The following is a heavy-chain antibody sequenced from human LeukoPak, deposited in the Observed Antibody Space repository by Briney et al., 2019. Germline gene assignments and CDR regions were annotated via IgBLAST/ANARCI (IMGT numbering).Heavy chain of an antibody. D-gene: IGHD2-2*01. CDR3: ARGGPNYALDY. Sequence: SEALSLTCTVSGGSMRNYYWNWIRQPPGKGLEWIGYIYYSGSTNYNPSLESRVTISVDTSRNQFSLRLSSVTAADTAVYYCARGGPNYALDYWGQGTLVTVSS. CDR1: GGSMRNYY. J-gene: IGHJ4*02. CDR2: IYYSGST. V-gene: IGHV4-59*01.